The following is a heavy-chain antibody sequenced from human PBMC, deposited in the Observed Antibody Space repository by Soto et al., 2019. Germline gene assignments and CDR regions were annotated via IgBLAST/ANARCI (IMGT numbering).Heavy chain of an antibody. CDR3: ARILFGRSVAGGYFYMDV. J-gene: IGHJ6*03. V-gene: IGHV2-26*01. Sequence: SGPTLVNPTEPLTLTCTVSGFSLSNGKVGVSWIRQPPGKALEWLAHIFSNDEKSYRTSLKSRLTISEDTSKNQMVLTMTNVDPVDTATFYCARILFGRSVAGGYFYMDVWGKGTTVTVSS. D-gene: IGHD6-19*01. CDR1: GFSLSNGKVG. CDR2: IFSNDEK.